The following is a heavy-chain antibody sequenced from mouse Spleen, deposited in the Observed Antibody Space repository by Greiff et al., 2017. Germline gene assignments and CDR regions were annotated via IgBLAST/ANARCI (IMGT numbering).Heavy chain of an antibody. CDR1: GFSLTSYG. CDR2: IWSDGST. Sequence: QVQLKESGPGLVAPSQSLSITCTISGFSLTSYGVHWVRQPPGKGLEWLVVIWSDGSTTYNSALKSRLSISKDNSKSQVFLKMNSLQTDDTAMYYCARHEATVYYAMDYWGQGTSVTVSS. J-gene: IGHJ4*01. CDR3: ARHEATVYYAMDY. D-gene: IGHD1-1*01. V-gene: IGHV2-6-1*01.